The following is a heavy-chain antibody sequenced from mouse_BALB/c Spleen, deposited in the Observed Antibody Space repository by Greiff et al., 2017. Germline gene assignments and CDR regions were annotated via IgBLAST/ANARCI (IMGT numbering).Heavy chain of an antibody. Sequence: EVKVVESGAELVKPGASVKLSCTASGLNIKDTYMHWVKQRPEQGLEWIGRIDPANGNTKYDPKFQDKATITADTSSNTAYLQLSSLTSEDTAVYYCAEEAPQLRRFAYWGQGTLVTVSA. CDR3: AEEAPQLRRFAY. V-gene: IGHV14-3*02. D-gene: IGHD1-1*01. CDR1: GLNIKDTY. CDR2: IDPANGNT. J-gene: IGHJ3*01.